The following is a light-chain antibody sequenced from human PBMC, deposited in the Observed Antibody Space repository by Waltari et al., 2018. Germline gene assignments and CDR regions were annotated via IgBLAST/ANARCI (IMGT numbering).Light chain of an antibody. J-gene: IGLJ3*02. V-gene: IGLV2-14*01. Sequence: QSALTQPASVSGSPGQSITISCTGTSSDVGFYNYVSWYQQHPCKAPKLIIYDVIERPAGVCDLFSGSKSCNTASLTISGLQAEDESDYYCNSYTGSSSWVFGGGTKLTVL. CDR1: SSDVGFYNY. CDR3: NSYTGSSSWV. CDR2: DVI.